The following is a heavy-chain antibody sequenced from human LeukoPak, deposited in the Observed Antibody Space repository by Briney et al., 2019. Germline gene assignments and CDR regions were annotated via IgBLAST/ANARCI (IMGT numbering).Heavy chain of an antibody. CDR3: TTPYCSSTSCYVPY. CDR2: IKRKTDHGTT. J-gene: IGHJ4*02. D-gene: IGHD2-2*01. V-gene: IGHV3-15*01. Sequence: PGGSLRLSCAAYGLPFSNAWMSWVRQAPGRGLEWVGRIKRKTDHGTTDYAAPVKGRFTISRDDSKNTLYLQMNSLKAEDTAVYYCTTPYCSSTSCYVPYWGQGTLVTVSS. CDR1: GLPFSNAW.